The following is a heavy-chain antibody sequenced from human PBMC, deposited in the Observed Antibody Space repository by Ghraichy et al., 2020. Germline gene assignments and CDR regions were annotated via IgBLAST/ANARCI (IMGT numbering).Heavy chain of an antibody. J-gene: IGHJ4*02. V-gene: IGHV4-39*01. Sequence: SETLSLTCTVSGGSISSSSYYWGWIRQPPGKGLEWIGSIYYSGSTYYNPSLKSRVTISVDTSKNQFSLKLSSVTAADTAVYYCARPRAAATVYFDYWGQGTLVTVSS. CDR1: GGSISSSSYY. CDR3: ARPRAAATVYFDY. CDR2: IYYSGST. D-gene: IGHD5-18*01.